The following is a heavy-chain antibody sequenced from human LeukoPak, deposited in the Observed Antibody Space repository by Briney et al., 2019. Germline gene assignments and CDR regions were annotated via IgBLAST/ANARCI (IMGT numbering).Heavy chain of an antibody. V-gene: IGHV1-69*04. D-gene: IGHD3-3*01. CDR1: GGTFSSYA. J-gene: IGHJ4*02. Sequence: ASVKVSCKASGGTFSSYAISWVRQAPGQGLEWMGRIIPILGIANYAQKLQGRVTMTTDTSTSTAYMELRSLRSDDTAVYYCARDEGASITIFGVVISGIDYWGQGTLVTVSS. CDR3: ARDEGASITIFGVVISGIDY. CDR2: IIPILGIA.